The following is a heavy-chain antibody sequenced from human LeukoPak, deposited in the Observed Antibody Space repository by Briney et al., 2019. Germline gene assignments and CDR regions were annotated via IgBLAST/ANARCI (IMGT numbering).Heavy chain of an antibody. V-gene: IGHV4-31*03. J-gene: IGHJ4*02. CDR2: IYYSGST. D-gene: IGHD3-16*01. CDR3: ARAQYTQTSGGIPDFDL. CDR1: GGSISSGGYY. Sequence: ASQTLSLTCTVSGGSISSGGYYWSWIRQHPGKGLEWIGYIYYSGSTYYNPSLESRLTISVDTSKNQFSLKLSPVTAADTAVYYCARAQYTQTSGGIPDFDLWGQGTLVTVSS.